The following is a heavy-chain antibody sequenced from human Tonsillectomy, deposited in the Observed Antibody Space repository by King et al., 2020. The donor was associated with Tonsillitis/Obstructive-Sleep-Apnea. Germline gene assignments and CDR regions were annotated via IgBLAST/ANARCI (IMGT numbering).Heavy chain of an antibody. CDR3: AHQRDYDFWSGFYGPPDDDAFDI. CDR1: GYSFISYY. V-gene: IGHV1-46*01. D-gene: IGHD3-3*01. Sequence: QLVQSGAEVKKPGASVKVSCKASGYSFISYYMHWVRQAPGQGLEWMGIINPSGGSTNYAQKFQGRVTMTRDTSTSTVYMELSSLRSEDTAVYYCAHQRDYDFWSGFYGPPDDDAFDIWGQGTMVTVSS. J-gene: IGHJ3*02. CDR2: INPSGGST.